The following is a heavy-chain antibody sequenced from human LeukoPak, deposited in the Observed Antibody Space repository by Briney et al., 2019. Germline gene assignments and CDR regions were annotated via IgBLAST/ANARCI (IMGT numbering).Heavy chain of an antibody. Sequence: GGSLRLSCAASGFTFSSYEMNWVRQAPGKGLEWVSLISWDGGSTYYADSVKGRFTISRDNSKNSLYLQMNSLRTEDTALYYCAKDFTPRAGGGSCNDYWGQGTLVTVSS. CDR2: ISWDGGST. J-gene: IGHJ4*02. CDR1: GFTFSSYE. CDR3: AKDFTPRAGGGSCNDY. D-gene: IGHD2-15*01. V-gene: IGHV3-43*01.